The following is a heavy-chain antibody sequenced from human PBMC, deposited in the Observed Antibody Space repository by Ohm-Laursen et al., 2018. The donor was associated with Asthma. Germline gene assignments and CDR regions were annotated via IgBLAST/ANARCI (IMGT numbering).Heavy chain of an antibody. V-gene: IGHV3-48*01. D-gene: IGHD1-1*01. Sequence: SLRLSCSASGFTFSSYAMSWVRQAPGKGLEWLSYISSSGTTIFSADSAKGRFTISRDNAKKSLYLQMNSLRAQDTAVYYCAVRTTSAGFDVWGQGTTVTVSS. J-gene: IGHJ6*02. CDR3: AVRTTSAGFDV. CDR2: ISSSGTTI. CDR1: GFTFSSYA.